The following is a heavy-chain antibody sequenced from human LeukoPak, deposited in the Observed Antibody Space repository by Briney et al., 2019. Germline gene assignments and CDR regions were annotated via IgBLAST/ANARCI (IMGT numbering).Heavy chain of an antibody. CDR2: ISSSGSTI. CDR1: GFTFSDYY. J-gene: IGHJ4*02. D-gene: IGHD3-22*01. V-gene: IGHV3-11*04. Sequence: GGSLRLSCAASGFTFSDYYMSWIRQAPGKGLEWVSDISSSGSTIYYADSVKGRFTISRDNAKNSLYLQMNSLRAEDTAVYYCARDYSYYDSSGPGYWGQGTLVTVSS. CDR3: ARDYSYYDSSGPGY.